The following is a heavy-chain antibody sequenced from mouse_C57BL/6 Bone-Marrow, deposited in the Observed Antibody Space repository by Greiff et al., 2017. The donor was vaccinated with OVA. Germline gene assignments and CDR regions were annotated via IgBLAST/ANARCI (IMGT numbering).Heavy chain of an antibody. V-gene: IGHV14-4*01. D-gene: IGHD2-2*01. Sequence: VQLQQSGAELVRPGASVKLSCTASGFNIKDDYMHWVKQRPEQGLEWIGWIDPENGDTKYASKFQGKATITADTSSNTAYLQLSSLTSEDTAVYYCTIVMDGHDGGDWGQGTLVTVSA. CDR3: TIVMDGHDGGD. J-gene: IGHJ3*01. CDR1: GFNIKDDY. CDR2: IDPENGDT.